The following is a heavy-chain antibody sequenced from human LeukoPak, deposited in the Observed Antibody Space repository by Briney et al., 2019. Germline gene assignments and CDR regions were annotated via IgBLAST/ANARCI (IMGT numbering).Heavy chain of an antibody. Sequence: PGGSLRLPCTGSGFRFGGYALSWVRQAPGKGLEWVGFIRSKALYGTSEYAASVEGRFTISRDDSNSIAYLQMNSLKTEDTAVYFCVRESVRDYYFDYWGQGTLVTVSS. CDR3: VRESVRDYYFDY. D-gene: IGHD3-10*02. CDR2: IRSKALYGTS. J-gene: IGHJ4*02. V-gene: IGHV3-49*04. CDR1: GFRFGGYA.